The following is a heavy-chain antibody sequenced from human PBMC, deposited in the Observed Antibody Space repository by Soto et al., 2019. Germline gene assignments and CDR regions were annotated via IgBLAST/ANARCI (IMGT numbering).Heavy chain of an antibody. CDR2: IYYSGST. D-gene: IGHD6-19*01. CDR1: GGSVSSYY. Sequence: TSETRSLTCTVSGGSVSSYYWGWIRQPQGKGLEWIGYIYYSGSTYYNPSLKSRLTISVDTSENQFSLKLSSVSAADTAVYYCARHGQLYNSGWYLNWFDPWGQGTLVTVSS. V-gene: IGHV4-59*04. CDR3: ARHGQLYNSGWYLNWFDP. J-gene: IGHJ5*02.